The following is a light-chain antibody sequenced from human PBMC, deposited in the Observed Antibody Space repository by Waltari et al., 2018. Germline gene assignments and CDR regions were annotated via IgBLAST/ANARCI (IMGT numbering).Light chain of an antibody. V-gene: IGKV3-11*01. CDR1: QSVRKY. Sequence: VLTQSPATLSLSPGERATLSCRASQSVRKYLAWYQQKPGQAPRLLIFDASNRATGIPARFSGSGSGTEFSLTISSLEPEDFAVYYCQQRGTYLGLTFGGGTKVDIK. J-gene: IGKJ4*01. CDR2: DAS. CDR3: QQRGTYLGLT.